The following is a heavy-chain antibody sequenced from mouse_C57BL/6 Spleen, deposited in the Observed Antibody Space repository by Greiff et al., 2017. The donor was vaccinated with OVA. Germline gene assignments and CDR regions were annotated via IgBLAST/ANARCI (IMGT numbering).Heavy chain of an antibody. CDR1: GFTFSSYA. CDR3: TREGDGYYSWFAY. J-gene: IGHJ3*01. CDR2: ISSGGDYI. D-gene: IGHD2-3*01. V-gene: IGHV5-9-1*02. Sequence: DVKLVESGEGLVKPGGSLKLSCAASGFTFSSYAMSWVRQTPEKRLEWVAYISSGGDYIYYAGTVKGRFTISRDNARNTLYLQMSSLKSEDTAMYYCTREGDGYYSWFAYWGQGTLVTVSA.